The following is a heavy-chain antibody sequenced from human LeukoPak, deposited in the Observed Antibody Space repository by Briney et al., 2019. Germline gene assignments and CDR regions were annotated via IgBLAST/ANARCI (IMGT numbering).Heavy chain of an antibody. J-gene: IGHJ4*02. CDR1: GYTFTGYY. CDR3: ARDYGDYYFDY. D-gene: IGHD4-17*01. CDR2: IIPIFGTA. V-gene: IGHV1-69*13. Sequence: SVKVSCKASGYTFTGYYMHWVRQAPGQGLEWMGGIIPIFGTANYAQKFQGRVTITADESTSTAYMELSSLRSEDTAVYYCARDYGDYYFDYWGQGTLVTVSS.